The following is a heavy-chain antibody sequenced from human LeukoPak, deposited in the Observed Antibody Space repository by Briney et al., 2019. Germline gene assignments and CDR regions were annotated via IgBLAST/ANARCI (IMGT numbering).Heavy chain of an antibody. J-gene: IGHJ3*02. Sequence: SETLSLTCTVSGYSISSAYYWGWIRQPPGKGLEWIGSIYRSGSTYYNPSLKSRVTIPVDTSKNQFSLKLTSMTAADTAVYYCARHGNIVVEPAASKAFDIWGQGTMVTVSS. V-gene: IGHV4-38-2*02. CDR2: IYRSGST. CDR3: ARHGNIVVEPAASKAFDI. CDR1: GYSISSAYY. D-gene: IGHD2-2*01.